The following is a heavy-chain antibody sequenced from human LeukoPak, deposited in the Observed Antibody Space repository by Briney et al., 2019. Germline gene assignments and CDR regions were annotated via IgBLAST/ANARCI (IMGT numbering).Heavy chain of an antibody. CDR1: GFTFSSYG. D-gene: IGHD3-10*01. Sequence: GGSLRLSCAASGFTFSSYGMHWVRQAPGKGLEWVAFIRYDGSNKYYADSVKGRFTISKDNAKNSLYLQMNSLRAEDTAVYYCARMSSGSHLFDYWGQGTLVTVSS. CDR2: IRYDGSNK. CDR3: ARMSSGSHLFDY. J-gene: IGHJ4*02. V-gene: IGHV3-30*02.